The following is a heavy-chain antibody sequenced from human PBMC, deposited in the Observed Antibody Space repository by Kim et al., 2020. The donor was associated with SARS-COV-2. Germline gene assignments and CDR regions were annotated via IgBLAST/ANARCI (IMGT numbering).Heavy chain of an antibody. CDR3: ARGLAIVVVPAATYFDY. CDR2: INHSGST. D-gene: IGHD2-2*03. V-gene: IGHV4-34*01. J-gene: IGHJ4*02. CDR1: GGSFSGYY. Sequence: SETLSLTCAVYGGSFSGYYWSWIRQPPGKGLEWIGEINHSGSTNYNPSLKSRVTISVDTSKNQFSLKLSSVTAADTAVYYCARGLAIVVVPAATYFDYWGQGTLVTVSS.